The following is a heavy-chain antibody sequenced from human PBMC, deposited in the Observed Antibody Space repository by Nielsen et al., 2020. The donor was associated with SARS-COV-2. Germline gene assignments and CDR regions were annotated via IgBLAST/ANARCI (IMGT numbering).Heavy chain of an antibody. CDR1: GNTLSGLS. V-gene: IGHV1-24*01. Sequence: ASVKVSCKVSGNTLSGLSMHWVRQAPGKGLEWMGGFDPEDGGITYAQKFQGRVTVTEDTSTDTAYMGLSSLRSEDTAVYYCASLPYDNSGLDFDSWGQGTLVAVSS. CDR2: FDPEDGGI. CDR3: ASLPYDNSGLDFDS. D-gene: IGHD3-22*01. J-gene: IGHJ4*02.